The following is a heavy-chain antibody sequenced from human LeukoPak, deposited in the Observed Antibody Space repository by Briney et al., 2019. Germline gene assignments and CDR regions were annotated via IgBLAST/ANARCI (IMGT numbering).Heavy chain of an antibody. Sequence: PSETLSLTCTVSGGAISSYYWSWIRQPPGKGLEWIGAIYYSGSTNYNPSLKSRVTISVDTSKNQFSLKLSSVPAADTAVYYCARTTVTPVGYYFVTSGARNPGTASS. CDR2: IYYSGST. CDR3: ARTTVTPVGYYFVT. D-gene: IGHD4-11*01. CDR1: GGAISSYY. J-gene: IGHJ4*02. V-gene: IGHV4-59*01.